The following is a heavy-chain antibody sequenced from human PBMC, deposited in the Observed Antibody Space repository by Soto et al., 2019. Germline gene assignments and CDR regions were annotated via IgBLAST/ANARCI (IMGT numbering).Heavy chain of an antibody. CDR3: ARAGKYYYGSGSPYYYGMDV. Sequence: QVQLVQSGAEVKKPGASVKVSCKASGYTFTSYGVSWVRQAPGQGLEWMGWISGYNGNTNYAQKLQGRDTMTTDTSTSTAYMELRSPRSDDTAVYYCARAGKYYYGSGSPYYYGMDVWGQGITVTVSS. V-gene: IGHV1-18*04. CDR2: ISGYNGNT. CDR1: GYTFTSYG. D-gene: IGHD3-10*01. J-gene: IGHJ6*02.